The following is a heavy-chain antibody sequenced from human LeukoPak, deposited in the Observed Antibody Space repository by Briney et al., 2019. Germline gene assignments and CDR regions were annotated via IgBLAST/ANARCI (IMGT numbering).Heavy chain of an antibody. Sequence: PSQTLSLTYTVSGGSISSGGYYWSWIRQHPGEGLEWIGNIYYSGSTYYNPSLKSRLTISVDTSKNQFSLKLSSVTAADTAVYYCARALGSSGYGWFDPWGQGTLVTVSS. V-gene: IGHV4-31*03. CDR1: GGSISSGGYY. J-gene: IGHJ5*02. CDR3: ARALGSSGYGWFDP. D-gene: IGHD3-22*01. CDR2: IYYSGST.